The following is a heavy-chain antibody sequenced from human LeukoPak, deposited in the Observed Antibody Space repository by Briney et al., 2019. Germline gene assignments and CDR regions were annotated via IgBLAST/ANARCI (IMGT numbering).Heavy chain of an antibody. CDR1: GLTFSSYA. D-gene: IGHD6-13*01. V-gene: IGHV3-23*01. Sequence: PGGSLRLSCAASGLTFSSYAMSWVRQAPGKGLEWVSAISGSGGSTYYADSVKGRFTISRDNSKNTLYLQMNSLRAEDTAVYYCAKAGYFLKYYFDYWGQGTLVTVSS. CDR3: AKAGYFLKYYFDY. CDR2: ISGSGGST. J-gene: IGHJ4*02.